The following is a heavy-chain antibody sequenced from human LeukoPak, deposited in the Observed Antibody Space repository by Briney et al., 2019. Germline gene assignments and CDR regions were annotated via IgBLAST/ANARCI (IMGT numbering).Heavy chain of an antibody. V-gene: IGHV3-21*01. D-gene: IGHD3-10*01. J-gene: IGHJ3*02. CDR2: ISSSSSSYI. CDR1: GFNFSSYS. Sequence: GGSLRLSCAASGFNFSSYSMNWVRQAPGKGLEWVSSISSSSSSYIYYADSVKGRFTISRDNAKNSLYLQMNSLRAEDTAVYYCARVETLRYGSGSYYAFDIWGQGTMVTVSS. CDR3: ARVETLRYGSGSYYAFDI.